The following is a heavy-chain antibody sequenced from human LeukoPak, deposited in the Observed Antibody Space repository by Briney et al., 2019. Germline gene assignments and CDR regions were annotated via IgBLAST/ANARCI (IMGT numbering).Heavy chain of an antibody. CDR2: ISYDGTND. D-gene: IGHD6-13*01. J-gene: IGHJ4*02. CDR3: RGISATGFDF. CDR1: GFTFSTHT. Sequence: GGSLRLSCAASGFTFSTHTMHWVRQAPGEGLDWVAFISYDGTNDYYADSVKGRFTISRDNSKSTLYLQMNSLRAEDTAVYYCRGISATGFDFWGQGTLVTVSS. V-gene: IGHV3-30*04.